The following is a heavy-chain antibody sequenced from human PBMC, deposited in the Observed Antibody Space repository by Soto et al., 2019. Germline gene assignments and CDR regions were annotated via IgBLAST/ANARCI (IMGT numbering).Heavy chain of an antibody. CDR2: IKPDGSEK. D-gene: IGHD5-12*01. J-gene: IGHJ3*02. V-gene: IGHV3-7*01. CDR3: ANIGRSDRAFDI. Sequence: GGSLRLSCAASGFTFSSYWMSWVRQAPGKGLEWVANIKPDGSEKIYVDSVKGRFTISRGNAKNSLYLQMNSLRAEDTAVYYCANIGRSDRAFDIWGQGTMVTVSS. CDR1: GFTFSSYW.